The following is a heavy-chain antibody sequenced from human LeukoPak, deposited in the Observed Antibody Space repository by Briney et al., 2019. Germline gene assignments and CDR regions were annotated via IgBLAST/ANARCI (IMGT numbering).Heavy chain of an antibody. J-gene: IGHJ3*01. CDR3: ARSTTNYNWSKVGAFDV. Sequence: GESLKISCKASGYSFTSYYIGWVRQMPGKGLEWMGIIYPGDSDTKYSPSFQGQVTISADKSISTAYLQWSSLKASDTAMYYCARSTTNYNWSKVGAFDVWGQGTMVTVSS. D-gene: IGHD1-1*01. V-gene: IGHV5-51*01. CDR1: GYSFTSYY. CDR2: IYPGDSDT.